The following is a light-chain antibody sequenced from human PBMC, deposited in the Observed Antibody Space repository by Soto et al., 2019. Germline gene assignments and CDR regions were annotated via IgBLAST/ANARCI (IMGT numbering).Light chain of an antibody. CDR3: SSYAGSKTL. CDR2: EVS. Sequence: QSALTQPPSASGSPGQSVNIPCPGTSSDVGGYNYVSWYQQHPGKAPKLMIYEVSKRPSGVPDRFSGSKSGNTASLTVSGLQAEDEADYYCSSYAGSKTLFGGGTKVTVL. J-gene: IGLJ2*01. V-gene: IGLV2-8*01. CDR1: SSDVGGYNY.